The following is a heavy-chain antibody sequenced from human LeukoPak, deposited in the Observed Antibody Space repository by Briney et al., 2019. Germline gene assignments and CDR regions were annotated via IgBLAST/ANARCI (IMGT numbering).Heavy chain of an antibody. CDR1: GFTFSNAW. D-gene: IGHD3-10*01. CDR2: IKSKTDGGTT. J-gene: IGHJ4*02. V-gene: IGHV3-15*01. Sequence: GGSLRLSCAASGFTFSNAWMRWVRQAPGKGREWVSRIKSKTDGGTTDYAAPVKGRFTISRDDSKNTLYLQMNSLKTEDTAVYYCTLRITMVRGVNDHWGQGTLVTVSS. CDR3: TLRITMVRGVNDH.